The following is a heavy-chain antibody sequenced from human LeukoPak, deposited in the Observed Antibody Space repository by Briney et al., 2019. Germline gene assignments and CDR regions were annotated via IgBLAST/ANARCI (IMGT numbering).Heavy chain of an antibody. D-gene: IGHD2-2*01. CDR3: AKNRRCSSTSCYDALDI. J-gene: IGHJ3*02. V-gene: IGHV3-23*01. Sequence: GGSLRLSCAASRFTFGDYAMNWVRQAPGKGLEWVSVISGSGGGTFYADSVRCRFTISRDNSKNTLFLQMNSLRAEDTAKYYCAKNRRCSSTSCYDALDIWGQGTMVTVSS. CDR1: RFTFGDYA. CDR2: ISGSGGGT.